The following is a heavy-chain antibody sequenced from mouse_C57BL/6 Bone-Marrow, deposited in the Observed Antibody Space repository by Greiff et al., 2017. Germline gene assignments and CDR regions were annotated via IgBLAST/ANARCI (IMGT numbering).Heavy chain of an antibody. CDR2: ILPGSGST. J-gene: IGHJ3*01. Sequence: VQLQQSGAELMKPGASVKLSCKATGYTFTGYWIEWVKQRPGHGLEWIGEILPGSGSTNYNEKFKGKATLPADTSSHTAYMQLSSRTTEDSAINYCARELRLGFAYWGQGTLVTVSA. D-gene: IGHD2-4*01. CDR1: GYTFTGYW. V-gene: IGHV1-9*01. CDR3: ARELRLGFAY.